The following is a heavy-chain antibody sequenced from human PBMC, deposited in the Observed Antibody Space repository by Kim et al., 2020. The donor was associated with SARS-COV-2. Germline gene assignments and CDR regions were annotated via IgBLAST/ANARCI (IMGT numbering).Heavy chain of an antibody. D-gene: IGHD1-1*01. J-gene: IGHJ4*02. V-gene: IGHV3-48*03. Sequence: GGSLRLSCAASGFTFSSYEMNWVRQAPGKGLEWVSYISSSGSTIYYADSVKGRFTISRDNAKNSLYLQMNSLRAEDTAVYYCARDARYNWNDGWAAGPQQSPPNKFDYWGQGTLVTVSS. CDR2: ISSSGSTI. CDR1: GFTFSSYE. CDR3: ARDARYNWNDGWAAGPQQSPPNKFDY.